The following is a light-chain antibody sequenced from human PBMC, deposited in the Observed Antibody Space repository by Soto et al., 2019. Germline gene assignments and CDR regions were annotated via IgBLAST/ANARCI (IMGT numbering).Light chain of an antibody. J-gene: IGKJ1*01. CDR2: KAS. Sequence: DIQMTQSPSTLSASVGDRVTITCRASQSISAWLAWYQQKPGKAPKLLIYKASILESGVPSRFSGSGSGTEYTLTISSLQPDDFGTYYCQQYNSYWTFGPGTRVEI. V-gene: IGKV1-5*03. CDR1: QSISAW. CDR3: QQYNSYWT.